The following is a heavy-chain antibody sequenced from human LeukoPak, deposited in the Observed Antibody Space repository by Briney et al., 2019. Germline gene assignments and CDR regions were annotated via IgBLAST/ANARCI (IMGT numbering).Heavy chain of an antibody. CDR2: IWYDGGNK. D-gene: IGHD6-13*01. Sequence: GRSLRLSCAASGFTFSSYGMHWVRQAPGKGLEWVAVIWYDGGNKYYADSVKGRFTISRDNSKNTLYLQMNSLRAEDTAVYYCARGDSSSWYEEYYWGQGTLVTVSS. V-gene: IGHV3-33*01. CDR1: GFTFSSYG. CDR3: ARGDSSSWYEEYY. J-gene: IGHJ4*02.